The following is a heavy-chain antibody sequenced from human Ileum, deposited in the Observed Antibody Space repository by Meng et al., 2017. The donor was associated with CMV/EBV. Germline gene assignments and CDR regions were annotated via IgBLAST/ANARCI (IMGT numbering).Heavy chain of an antibody. J-gene: IGHJ4*02. V-gene: IGHV1-69*01. CDR1: GRTFSSNA. CDR3: ATSGRGPKYYFDY. CDR2: ISPIFRTS. Sequence: LGRAGDGAKKPWCLGTGSCDASGRTFSSNAISWVRHAPGQGLEWMGVISPIFRTSNYAQKFQGRLTITADESTSTAYMELSSLTSGDTAVYYCATSGRGPKYYFDYWGQGTLVTVSS. D-gene: IGHD1-14*01.